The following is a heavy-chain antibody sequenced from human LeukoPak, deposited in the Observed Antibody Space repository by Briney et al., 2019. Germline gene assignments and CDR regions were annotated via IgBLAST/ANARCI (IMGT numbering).Heavy chain of an antibody. CDR1: GGSMRPYH. CDR2: IYYSGST. V-gene: IGHV4-59*08. D-gene: IGHD6-19*01. CDR3: ARAVSGRFDY. Sequence: SSETLSLTCSVSGGSMRPYHWGWIRQPPGKGLEWTGYIYYSGSTNYNPSLKSRVTISVDTSKNQFSLKLSSVTAADTAIYYCARAVSGRFDYWGQGTLVTVSS. J-gene: IGHJ4*02.